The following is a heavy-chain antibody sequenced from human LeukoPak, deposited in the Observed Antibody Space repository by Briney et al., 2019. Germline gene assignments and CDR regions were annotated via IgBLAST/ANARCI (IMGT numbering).Heavy chain of an antibody. CDR1: GYTFTSYY. J-gene: IGHJ6*02. CDR3: ARGLHPPRDNTDYYYYGMDV. D-gene: IGHD4-11*01. Sequence: ASVKVSCKASGYTFTSYYMHWVRQAPGQGLEWMGIINPSGGSTSYAQKFQGRVTMTRDTSTSTVYMELSSLRSEDTAVYYCARGLHPPRDNTDYYYYGMDVWGQGTTVTVSS. CDR2: INPSGGST. V-gene: IGHV1-46*01.